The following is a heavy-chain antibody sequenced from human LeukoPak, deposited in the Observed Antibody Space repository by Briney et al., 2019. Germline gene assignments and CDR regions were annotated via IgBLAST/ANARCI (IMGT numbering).Heavy chain of an antibody. J-gene: IGHJ4*02. V-gene: IGHV1-69*05. CDR1: GGTFSSYA. CDR3: AREWYDSSGYYREYYFDY. CDR2: IIPIFGTA. D-gene: IGHD3-22*01. Sequence: SVKVPCKASGGTFSSYAISWVRQAPGQGLEWMGRIIPIFGTANYAQKFQGRVTITTDESTSTAYMELSSLRSEDTAVYYCAREWYDSSGYYREYYFDYWGQGTLVTVSS.